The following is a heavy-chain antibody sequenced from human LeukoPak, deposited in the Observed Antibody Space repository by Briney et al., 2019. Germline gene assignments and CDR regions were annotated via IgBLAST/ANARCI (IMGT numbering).Heavy chain of an antibody. V-gene: IGHV4-59*08. Sequence: SETLSLTCTASGGSINSNYWSWIRQPPGKGLEWIGYIYYSGSTKYNPSLKSRVTISVDTSKNQFSLKLRSVTAADTAVYYCARHQYCSGGSCYPLDWFDPWGQGTLVTVSS. CDR1: GGSINSNY. J-gene: IGHJ5*02. CDR3: ARHQYCSGGSCYPLDWFDP. CDR2: IYYSGST. D-gene: IGHD2-15*01.